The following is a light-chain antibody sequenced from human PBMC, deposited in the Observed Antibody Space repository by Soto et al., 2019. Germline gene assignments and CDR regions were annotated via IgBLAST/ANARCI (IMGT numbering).Light chain of an antibody. Sequence: QAVVTQPPSVSGAPGQRVTISCTGSSSNIGAGYDVHWYQQLPGTAPKLLIYGNSSRPSGVPDRFSGSKSGTSASLAITGLQAEDEADYYCQSYDSSLSGLWVFGGGTKLTVL. J-gene: IGLJ3*02. V-gene: IGLV1-40*01. CDR2: GNS. CDR3: QSYDSSLSGLWV. CDR1: SSNIGAGYD.